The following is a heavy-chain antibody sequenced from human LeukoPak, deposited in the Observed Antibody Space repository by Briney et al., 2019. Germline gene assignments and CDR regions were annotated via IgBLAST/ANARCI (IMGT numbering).Heavy chain of an antibody. CDR2: INPNSGGT. V-gene: IGHV1-2*02. D-gene: IGHD3-10*01. J-gene: IGHJ5*02. CDR1: GYTFTGYY. CDR3: ARAVRGVIKSLPWFDP. Sequence: ASVKVSCKASGYTFTGYYMHWVRQAPGHGVEWMGWINPNSGGTNYAQKFQGRVTMTRDTSISTAYMELSRLRSDDTAVYYCARAVRGVIKSLPWFDPWGQGTLVTVSS.